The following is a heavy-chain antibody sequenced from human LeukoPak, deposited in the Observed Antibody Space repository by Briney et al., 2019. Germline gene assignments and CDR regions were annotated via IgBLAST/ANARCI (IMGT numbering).Heavy chain of an antibody. Sequence: SQTLSLTCTVSGGSISSGSYYWSWIRQPAGKGLEWIGRIYTSGSTNYNPSLKSRVTISVDTSKNQFSLKLSSVTAADTAVYYCARETDSGSYGAGGAFDIWGQGTMVTVSS. CDR2: IYTSGST. CDR1: GGSISSGSYY. CDR3: ARETDSGSYGAGGAFDI. D-gene: IGHD1-26*01. J-gene: IGHJ3*02. V-gene: IGHV4-61*02.